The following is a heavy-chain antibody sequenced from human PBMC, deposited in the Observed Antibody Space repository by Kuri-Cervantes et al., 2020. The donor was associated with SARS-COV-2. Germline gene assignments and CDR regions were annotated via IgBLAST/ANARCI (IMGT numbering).Heavy chain of an antibody. Sequence: ASVKVSCKASGYTFTGYYMHWVRQAPGQGLEWMGWISAYNGNTNYAQKLQGRVTMTEDTSTDTAYMELSSLRSEDTAVYYCATVPGSGIAVAAPFDYWGQGTLVTVSS. D-gene: IGHD6-19*01. CDR3: ATVPGSGIAVAAPFDY. V-gene: IGHV1-18*04. J-gene: IGHJ4*02. CDR2: ISAYNGNT. CDR1: GYTFTGYY.